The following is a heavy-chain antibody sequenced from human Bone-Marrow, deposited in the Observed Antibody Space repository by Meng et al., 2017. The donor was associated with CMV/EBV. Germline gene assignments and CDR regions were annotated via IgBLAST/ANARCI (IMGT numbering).Heavy chain of an antibody. D-gene: IGHD3-22*01. CDR2: ISYDGSNK. CDR1: GFTFSSYA. J-gene: IGHJ4*02. CDR3: AKVLRSGYYYGVDY. Sequence: GESLKISCAASGFTFSSYAMHWVRQAPGKGLEWVAVISYDGSNKYYADSVKGRFTISRDNSKNTLYLQMNSLRAEDTAVYYCAKVLRSGYYYGVDYWGQGTLVTVSS. V-gene: IGHV3-30*04.